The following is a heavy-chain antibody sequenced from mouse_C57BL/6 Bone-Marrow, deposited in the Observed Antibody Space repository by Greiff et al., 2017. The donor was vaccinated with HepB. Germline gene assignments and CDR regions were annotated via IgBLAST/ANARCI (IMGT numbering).Heavy chain of an antibody. CDR3: ARSLIYYYGSHWYFDV. V-gene: IGHV1-64*01. Sequence: VQLQQPGAELVKPGASVKLSCKASGYTFTSYWMHWVKQRPGQGLEWIGMIHPNSGSTNYNEKFKSKATLTVDKSSSTAYMQLSSLTSEDSAVYYCARSLIYYYGSHWYFDVWGTGTTVTVSS. CDR1: GYTFTSYW. D-gene: IGHD1-1*01. CDR2: IHPNSGST. J-gene: IGHJ1*03.